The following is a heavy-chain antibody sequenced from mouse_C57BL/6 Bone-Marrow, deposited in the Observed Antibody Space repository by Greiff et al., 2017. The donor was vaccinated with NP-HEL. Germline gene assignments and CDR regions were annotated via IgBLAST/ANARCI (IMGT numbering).Heavy chain of an antibody. CDR3: TLDGDKGMDY. CDR1: GYTFTSYG. Sequence: QVQLQQSGAELARPGASVKLSCKASGYTFTSYGISWVKQSTGQGLEWIGEIYPRSGYTYYNEKFKGKATLTADKSSSTAYMELRSLTSEDSAAFFCTLDGDKGMDYWGQGTSVTVSS. D-gene: IGHD3-3*01. J-gene: IGHJ4*01. V-gene: IGHV1-81*01. CDR2: IYPRSGYT.